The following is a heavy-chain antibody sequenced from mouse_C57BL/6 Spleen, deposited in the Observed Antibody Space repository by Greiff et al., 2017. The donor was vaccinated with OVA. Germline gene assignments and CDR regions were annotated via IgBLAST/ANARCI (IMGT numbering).Heavy chain of an antibody. CDR2: INPNNGGT. D-gene: IGHD1-1*01. CDR3: AREVVAWDFDY. CDR1: GYTFTDYY. V-gene: IGHV1-26*01. Sequence: EVQLQQSGPELVKPGASVKISCKASGYTFTDYYMNWVKQSHGKSLEWIGDINPNNGGTSYNQKFKGKATLTVDKSSSTAYMELRSLTSEDSAVYYCAREVVAWDFDYWGQGTTLTVSS. J-gene: IGHJ2*01.